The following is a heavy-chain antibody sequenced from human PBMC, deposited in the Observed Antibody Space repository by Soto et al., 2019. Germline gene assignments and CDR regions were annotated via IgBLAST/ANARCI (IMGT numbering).Heavy chain of an antibody. CDR1: GFTFSSYS. CDR2: ISSSSSYI. CDR3: ARVPFGALMGYMDV. J-gene: IGHJ6*03. Sequence: PGGSLRLSCAASGFTFSSYSMNWVRQAPGKGLEWVSSISSSSSYIYYADSVKGRFTISRDNAKNSLYLQMNSLRAEDTAVYYCARVPFGALMGYMDVWGKGTTVTVSS. D-gene: IGHD3-10*01. V-gene: IGHV3-21*01.